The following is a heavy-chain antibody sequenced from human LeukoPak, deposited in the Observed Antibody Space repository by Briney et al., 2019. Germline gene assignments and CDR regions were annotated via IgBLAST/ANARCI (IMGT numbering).Heavy chain of an antibody. J-gene: IGHJ5*02. CDR1: GYTFTSYG. D-gene: IGHD5-24*01. Sequence: ASVKVSCTASGYTFTSYGISWVRQAPGQGLEWMGWISAYNGNTNYAQKLQGRVTMTTDTSTSTAYMELRSLRSDDTAVYYCARDERRLLYNWFDHWGQGTLVTVSS. CDR3: ARDERRLLYNWFDH. V-gene: IGHV1-18*01. CDR2: ISAYNGNT.